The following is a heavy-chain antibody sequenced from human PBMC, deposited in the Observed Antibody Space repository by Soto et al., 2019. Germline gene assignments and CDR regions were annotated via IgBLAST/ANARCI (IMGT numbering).Heavy chain of an antibody. CDR1: GGTFSSYA. Sequence: WASVKVSCKASGGTFSSYAISWVRQAPGQGLEWMGGIIPIFGTANYAQKFQGRVTITADKSTSTAYMELSSLRSEDTAVYYCARDLWXYDILTGTYAPTYGMDVWGQGTTVTVSS. CDR3: ARDLWXYDILTGTYAPTYGMDV. V-gene: IGHV1-69*06. CDR2: IIPIFGTA. J-gene: IGHJ6*02. D-gene: IGHD3-9*01.